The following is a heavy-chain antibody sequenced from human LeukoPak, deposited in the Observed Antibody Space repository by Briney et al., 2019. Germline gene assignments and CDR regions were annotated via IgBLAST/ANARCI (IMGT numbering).Heavy chain of an antibody. D-gene: IGHD6-13*01. V-gene: IGHV3-48*02. CDR1: GFTFTTYA. CDR2: ISSSSSTI. J-gene: IGHJ4*02. CDR3: AKARGSTSGKSYFDY. Sequence: PGGSLRLSCAASGFTFTTYAMNWVRQAPGKGLEWVSYISSSSSTINYTDSVKGRFTISRDNAKNSLYLQMNSLRDEDTAVYYCAKARGSTSGKSYFDYWGQGTLVTVSS.